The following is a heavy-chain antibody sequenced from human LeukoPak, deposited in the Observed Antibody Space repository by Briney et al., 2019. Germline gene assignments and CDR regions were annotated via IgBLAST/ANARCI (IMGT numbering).Heavy chain of an antibody. J-gene: IGHJ4*02. Sequence: SETLSLTCAVYGGSFSGYYWSWIRQPPGKGLEWIGEINHSGSTNYNPSLKSRVTISVDTSKNQFSLKLSSVTAADTAVYYCARGRGVVGEPGFDYWGQGTLVTISS. CDR3: ARGRGVVGEPGFDY. D-gene: IGHD3-16*01. CDR1: GGSFSGYY. V-gene: IGHV4-34*01. CDR2: INHSGST.